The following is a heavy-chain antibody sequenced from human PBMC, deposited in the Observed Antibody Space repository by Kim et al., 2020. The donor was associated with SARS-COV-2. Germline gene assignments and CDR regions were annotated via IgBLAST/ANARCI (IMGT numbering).Heavy chain of an antibody. CDR3: ARHDWNHPFGY. Sequence: SETLSLTCTVSGGSISSYYWSWIRQPPGKGLEWIGYIYYSGSTNYNPSLKSRVTISVDTSKNQFSLKLSSVTAADTAVYYCARHDWNHPFGYWGQGTLVTVSS. J-gene: IGHJ4*02. D-gene: IGHD1-1*01. CDR1: GGSISSYY. V-gene: IGHV4-59*08. CDR2: IYYSGST.